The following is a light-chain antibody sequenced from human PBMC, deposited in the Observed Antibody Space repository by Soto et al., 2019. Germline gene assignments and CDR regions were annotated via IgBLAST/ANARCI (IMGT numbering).Light chain of an antibody. CDR1: SSDVDGYNY. Sequence: QSALTQPASVSGSPGQSITISCTGTSSDVDGYNYVSWYQQHPGKAPKLLIYDVSNRPSGVSNRLSGSKSGNTASLTSSGLQAEDEAYYYCSSYTSSSTLGFGTGTKVTVL. CDR3: SSYTSSSTLG. V-gene: IGLV2-14*03. CDR2: DVS. J-gene: IGLJ1*01.